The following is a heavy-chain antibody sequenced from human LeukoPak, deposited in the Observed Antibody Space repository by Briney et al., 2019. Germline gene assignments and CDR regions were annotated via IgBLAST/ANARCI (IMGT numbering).Heavy chain of an antibody. CDR1: GGSISSSSYY. CDR2: IYYSGST. Sequence: SETLSLTCTVSGGSISSSSYYWGWIRQPPGKGLEWIGSIYYSGSTYYNPSLKSRVTISVDTSKNQFSLKLSSVTAADTAVYYCARLSWYDYAFDIWGPGTMVTVSS. CDR3: ARLSWYDYAFDI. V-gene: IGHV4-39*01. J-gene: IGHJ3*02. D-gene: IGHD1-1*01.